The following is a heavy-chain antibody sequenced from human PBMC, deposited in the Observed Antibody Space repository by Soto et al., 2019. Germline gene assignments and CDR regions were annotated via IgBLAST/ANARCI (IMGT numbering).Heavy chain of an antibody. D-gene: IGHD6-19*01. V-gene: IGHV3-23*01. CDR2: ISGSGGST. Sequence: EVQLLESGGGLVQPGGSLRLSCAASGFTFSSYAMSWVRQAPGKGLEWVSAISGSGGSTYYADSVKGRFTISRDNSKNTLYLQMNSLRAEDTAVYYCAIAVAGSDAFDIWGQGTKVTVSS. CDR1: GFTFSSYA. CDR3: AIAVAGSDAFDI. J-gene: IGHJ3*02.